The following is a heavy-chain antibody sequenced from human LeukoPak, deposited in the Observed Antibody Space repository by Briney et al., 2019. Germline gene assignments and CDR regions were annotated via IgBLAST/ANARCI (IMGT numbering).Heavy chain of an antibody. D-gene: IGHD3-3*01. V-gene: IGHV4-59*01. CDR2: IYYSGSP. Sequence: PSETLSLTCTVSGGSITSYYLSWLRQPPGKGLEWIGYIYYSGSPNYNPSLKSRVTMSLDTSKNQFSLKLSSVSAADTAVYYCARYYDFWSGFDPWGQGTPVTVSS. CDR3: ARYYDFWSGFDP. J-gene: IGHJ5*02. CDR1: GGSITSYY.